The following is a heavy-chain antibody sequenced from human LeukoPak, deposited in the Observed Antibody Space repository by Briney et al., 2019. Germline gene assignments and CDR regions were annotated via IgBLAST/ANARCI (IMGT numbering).Heavy chain of an antibody. CDR2: ISGSGGRGTT. CDR3: AKDIAASGLPRIFDF. V-gene: IGHV3-23*01. D-gene: IGHD6-13*01. Sequence: GGSLRLSCAASGFTFSNFVMTWVRQAPGKGLEWVSAISGSGGRGTTYYADSAKGRFTISRDNAKNTMYQQMNSLSVEDTAVYYCAKDIAASGLPRIFDFLGQGTLVTVSS. CDR1: GFTFSNFV. J-gene: IGHJ4*02.